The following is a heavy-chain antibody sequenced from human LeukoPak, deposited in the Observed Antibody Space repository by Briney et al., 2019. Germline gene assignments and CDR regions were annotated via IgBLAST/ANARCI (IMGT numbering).Heavy chain of an antibody. D-gene: IGHD5-12*01. J-gene: IGHJ3*02. CDR3: ASSRWLGRAVDI. CDR2: ISSSGSTI. Sequence: PGGSLRLSCAASGFTFSDYYMSWIRQAPGKGLEWVSYISSSGSTIYYADSVKGRFTISRDNAKTTLYLQMNSLRDEDTAVSYCASSRWLGRAVDIWGHGTMVTVSS. CDR1: GFTFSDYY. V-gene: IGHV3-11*01.